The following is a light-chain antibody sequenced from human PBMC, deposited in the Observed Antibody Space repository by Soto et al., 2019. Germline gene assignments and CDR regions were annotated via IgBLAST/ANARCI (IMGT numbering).Light chain of an antibody. CDR2: GAS. J-gene: IGKJ5*01. Sequence: EIVLTQSPGTLSLSPGERATLSCRASQSVRSNYLAWYQQKPGRAPRLLIYGASSRATGIPDRFSGSGSGTDFTLTISSLQAEDVAVYYCQQYYNTLITFGQGTRLEIK. CDR1: QSVRSNY. V-gene: IGKV3-20*01. CDR3: QQYYNTLIT.